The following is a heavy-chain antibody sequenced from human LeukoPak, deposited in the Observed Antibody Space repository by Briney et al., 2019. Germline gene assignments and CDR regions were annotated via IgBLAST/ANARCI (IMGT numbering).Heavy chain of an antibody. V-gene: IGHV3-23*01. D-gene: IGHD2-8*02. CDR3: AKDVWWSVS. Sequence: GGSLRLSCVASGFTFSNHAMTWVRQAPGKGLEWVSAISADAVDTFYAPSVKGRFTISRDNSKNTMYLQINSLRAEDTAIYYCAKDVWWSVSWGQGTLVTVSS. J-gene: IGHJ5*02. CDR2: ISADAVDT. CDR1: GFTFSNHA.